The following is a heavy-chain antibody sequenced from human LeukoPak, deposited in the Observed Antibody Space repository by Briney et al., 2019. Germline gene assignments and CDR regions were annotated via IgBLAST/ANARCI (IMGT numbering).Heavy chain of an antibody. Sequence: SETLSLTCTVSGGSVISDTYYWGWIRQPPGKGLEWIGSIHYSESTYYTPSLKTRITMSVDTSKNQFSLKLRSVTAADTAVYFCARHAKYHYCVPWGQGTLVTVSS. CDR3: ARHAKYHYCVP. D-gene: IGHD2-2*01. CDR1: GGSVISDTYY. V-gene: IGHV4-39*01. CDR2: IHYSEST. J-gene: IGHJ5*02.